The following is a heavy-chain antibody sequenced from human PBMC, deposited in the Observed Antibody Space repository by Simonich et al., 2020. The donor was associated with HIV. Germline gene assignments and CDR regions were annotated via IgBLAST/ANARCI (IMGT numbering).Heavy chain of an antibody. J-gene: IGHJ4*02. CDR3: AKDRYYNFWSGYYDY. CDR2: IRGSGGSK. V-gene: IGHV3-23*01. Sequence: EVQLLESVGGLVQPGGSLRLSCAASGFTFRSYAMSWVRPAPGKGVGWVSAIRGSGGSKDYADSVKGRFTISRDNSKNTLYLQMNSLRAEDTAVYYCAKDRYYNFWSGYYDYWGQGTLVTVSS. CDR1: GFTFRSYA. D-gene: IGHD3-3*01.